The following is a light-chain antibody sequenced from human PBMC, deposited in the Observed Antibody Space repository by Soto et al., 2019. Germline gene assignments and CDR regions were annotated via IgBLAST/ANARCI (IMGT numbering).Light chain of an antibody. V-gene: IGKV1-5*01. CDR3: QQYNSYPLT. CDR1: QSISSW. CDR2: DAS. Sequence: DIQMTQSPSTLSASVGDRVTITCRASQSISSWLAWYQQKPGKGPKLLIYDASSLESGVPSRFSGSGSGTEFTLTISSLQPDDFATYYCQQYNSYPLTFGPGTKVDIK. J-gene: IGKJ3*01.